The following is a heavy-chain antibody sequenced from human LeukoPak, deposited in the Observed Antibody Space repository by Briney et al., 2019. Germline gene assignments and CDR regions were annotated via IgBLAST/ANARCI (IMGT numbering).Heavy chain of an antibody. CDR2: IWYDGSNK. V-gene: IGHV3-33*08. D-gene: IGHD1-1*01. J-gene: IGHJ5*02. CDR3: ARDQGTSTTAPKRKGRFDP. CDR1: GFPFSSYG. Sequence: AGGSLRLSCAASGFPFSSYGMHWVRQAPGKGLEWVALIWYDGSNKEYAESVKGRFTISRDNSKNTLYLQMNSLRDEDTAVYYCARDQGTSTTAPKRKGRFDPWGQGTLVTVSS.